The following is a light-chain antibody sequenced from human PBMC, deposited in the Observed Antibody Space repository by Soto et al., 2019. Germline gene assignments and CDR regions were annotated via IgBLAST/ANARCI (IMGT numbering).Light chain of an antibody. CDR3: QQRANWIT. V-gene: IGKV3-11*01. Sequence: EIVLTQSPATLSLSPGERVTLSCRASQSIGRYLAWYQHKPGQAPRLLIYDSSNRATGIPARFSGSGSGTDCTLTSSSLEPEDFAEYYCQQRANWITFGGGTKVESK. J-gene: IGKJ4*01. CDR2: DSS. CDR1: QSIGRY.